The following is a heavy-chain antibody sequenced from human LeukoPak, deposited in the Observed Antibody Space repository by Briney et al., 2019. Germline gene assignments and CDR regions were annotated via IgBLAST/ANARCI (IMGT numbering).Heavy chain of an antibody. CDR2: IYSGGST. CDR1: GFTVSSNY. D-gene: IGHD3-10*01. CDR3: ARGRSYYGPGHGLFDY. V-gene: IGHV3-66*01. Sequence: GGSLRLSCAASGFTVSSNYMSWVRQAPGKGLEWVSVIYSGGSTYYADSVKGRFTISRDNSKNTLYLQMNSLRAEDTAVYYCARGRSYYGPGHGLFDYWGQGTLVTVSS. J-gene: IGHJ4*02.